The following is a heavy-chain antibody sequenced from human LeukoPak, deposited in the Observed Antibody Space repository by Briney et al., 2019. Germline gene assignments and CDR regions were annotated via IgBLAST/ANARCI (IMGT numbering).Heavy chain of an antibody. CDR2: ISAYNGNT. CDR1: GYTFTSYG. D-gene: IGHD3-22*01. CDR3: ARQGSYYYDSSGYSAY. V-gene: IGHV1-18*01. J-gene: IGHJ4*02. Sequence: GASVNVSCKASGYTFTSYGISWVRQAPGQGLEWMGWISAYNGNTNYAQKLQGRVTMTTDTSTSTALMELRSLRSDDTAVYYCARQGSYYYDSSGYSAYWGQGTLVTVAS.